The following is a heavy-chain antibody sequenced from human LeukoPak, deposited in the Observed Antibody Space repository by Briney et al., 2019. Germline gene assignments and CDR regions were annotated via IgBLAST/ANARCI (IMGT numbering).Heavy chain of an antibody. CDR3: AKELYDILTGPFFRRLYYFDY. CDR2: ISGSGGST. CDR1: GFTFSSYG. Sequence: GGTLRLSCAASGFTFSSYGMSWVRQAPGKGLEWVSAISGSGGSTYYADSVKGRFTISRDNSKNTLYLQMNSLRAEDTAVYYCAKELYDILTGPFFRRLYYFDYWGQGTLVTVSS. V-gene: IGHV3-23*01. D-gene: IGHD3-9*01. J-gene: IGHJ4*02.